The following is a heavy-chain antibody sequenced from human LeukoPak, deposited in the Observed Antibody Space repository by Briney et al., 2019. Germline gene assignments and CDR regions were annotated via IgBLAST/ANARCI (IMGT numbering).Heavy chain of an antibody. CDR1: GGSFSGYY. J-gene: IGHJ6*02. CDR3: ARHYPTTATENYYYYYGMDV. CDR2: INHSGST. V-gene: IGHV4-34*01. Sequence: SETLSLTCAVYGGSFSGYYWSWIRQPPGKGLEWIGEINHSGSTNYNPPLKSRVTISVDTSKNQFSLKLSSVTAADTAVYYCARHYPTTATENYYYYYGMDVWGQGTTVTVSS. D-gene: IGHD4-17*01.